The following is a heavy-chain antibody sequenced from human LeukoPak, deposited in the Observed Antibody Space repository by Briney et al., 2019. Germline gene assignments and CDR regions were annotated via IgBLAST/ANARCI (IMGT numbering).Heavy chain of an antibody. Sequence: ASVKVSCKASGGTFSKFGISWVRQAPGEGLEWMGGIIPMFGAANYAQKFQGRVTITTDESTTTAHMELISLTSDDTAVYFCATEGPNYYMDAWGKGTTVTVSS. J-gene: IGHJ6*03. CDR3: ATEGPNYYMDA. V-gene: IGHV1-69*05. CDR2: IIPMFGAA. CDR1: GGTFSKFG.